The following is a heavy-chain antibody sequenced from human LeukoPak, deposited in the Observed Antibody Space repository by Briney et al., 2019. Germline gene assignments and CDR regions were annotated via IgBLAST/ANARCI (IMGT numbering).Heavy chain of an antibody. V-gene: IGHV4-59*12. CDR1: GFTFSSYA. J-gene: IGHJ4*02. D-gene: IGHD2-15*01. CDR3: ARDRGYCSGGSCRRGFDY. CDR2: IYYSGST. Sequence: PGGSLRLSCAASGFTFSSYAMSWVRQPPGKGLEWIGYIYYSGSTYYNPSLKSRVTISVDTSKNQFPLKLSSVTAADTAVYYCARDRGYCSGGSCRRGFDYWGQGTLVTVSS.